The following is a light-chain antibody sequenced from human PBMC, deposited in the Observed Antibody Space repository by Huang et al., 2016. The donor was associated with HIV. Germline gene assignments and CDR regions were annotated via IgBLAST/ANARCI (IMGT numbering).Light chain of an antibody. J-gene: IGKJ2*01. CDR2: GAS. CDR1: QSVSSN. V-gene: IGKV3-15*01. Sequence: EIVMTQSPATLSVSPGERATLSCRASQSVSSNLAWYQQKPGQAPRLLSYGASTRATGIPARFSGSGSGTEFTLTISSLQSEDFAVYYCQQYNKWPMYTFGQGTKLEIK. CDR3: QQYNKWPMYT.